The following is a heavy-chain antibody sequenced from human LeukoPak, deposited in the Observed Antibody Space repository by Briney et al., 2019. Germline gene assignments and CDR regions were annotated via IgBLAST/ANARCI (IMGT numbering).Heavy chain of an antibody. CDR1: GYSFTSYW. CDR2: IYPGDSDT. Sequence: GESLQISCKGSGYSFTSYWMGWVRQMPGKGLEWMGIIYPGDSDTRYSPSFQGQVTISADKSISTAYLQWSSLKASDTAMYYCARQNSYGSIPLDYWGQGTLVTVSS. V-gene: IGHV5-51*01. CDR3: ARQNSYGSIPLDY. D-gene: IGHD5-18*01. J-gene: IGHJ4*02.